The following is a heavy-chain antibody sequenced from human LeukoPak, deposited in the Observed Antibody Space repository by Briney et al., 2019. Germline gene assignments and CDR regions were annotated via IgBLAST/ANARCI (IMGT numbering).Heavy chain of an antibody. J-gene: IGHJ5*02. V-gene: IGHV1-69*13. CDR2: IIPIFCTG. CDR1: GCTLSSYA. D-gene: IGHD2-2*01. CDR3: ARVLGYCSSTSCQDNWFDP. Sequence: SVKVSCKASGCTLSSYAISWVRQAPGQGLEWMGGIIPIFCTGNYAQTFQGRVTITADESTSTAYMELTSLRSEDTAVYYCARVLGYCSSTSCQDNWFDPWGQGTLVTVSS.